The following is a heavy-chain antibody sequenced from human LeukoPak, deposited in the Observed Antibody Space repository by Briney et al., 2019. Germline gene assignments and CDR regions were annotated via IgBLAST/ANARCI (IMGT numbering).Heavy chain of an antibody. J-gene: IGHJ5*02. V-gene: IGHV4-34*01. CDR1: IDSFSNYH. D-gene: IGHD1-26*01. CDR2: VNESGGT. Sequence: SETLSLTCAVYIDSFSNYHWNWIRQTPAKGMEWIGEVNESGGTNISPSLRSRVILSVDTSKNQFSPKLISVTVADTAIYYCARGQGATVPQVGKNWFDPWGQGTRVTVSS. CDR3: ARGQGATVPQVGKNWFDP.